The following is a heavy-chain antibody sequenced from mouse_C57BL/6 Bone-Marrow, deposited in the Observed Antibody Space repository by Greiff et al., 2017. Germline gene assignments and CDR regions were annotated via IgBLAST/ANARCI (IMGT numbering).Heavy chain of an antibody. Sequence: EVQLQESGGGLVQPKGSLKLSCAASGFSFNTYAMTWVRQAPGKGLEWVARISSKSNNYATYDADSVKDRFTISRDDSESMHYMQMNNLKTEDTAMYYCVDSSCPAWFAYWGQGTLVTVSA. D-gene: IGHD1-1*01. CDR1: GFSFNTYA. CDR3: VDSSCPAWFAY. J-gene: IGHJ3*01. V-gene: IGHV10-1*01. CDR2: ISSKSNNYAT.